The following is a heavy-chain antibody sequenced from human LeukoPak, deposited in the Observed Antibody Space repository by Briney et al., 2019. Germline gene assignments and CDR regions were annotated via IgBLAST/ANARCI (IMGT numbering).Heavy chain of an antibody. CDR1: GGSFSGYY. V-gene: IGHV4-34*01. CDR3: GSYYYDGSGYYSVVAY. Sequence: SETLSLTCAVYGGSFSGYYWSWIRQSPGKGLEWIGEINQSGSTNYNPSHKRRVTISVDTSKKQFSLKLTSVTAADTAVYYCGSYYYDGSGYYSVVAYWGQGTLVTVSS. J-gene: IGHJ4*02. D-gene: IGHD3-22*01. CDR2: INQSGST.